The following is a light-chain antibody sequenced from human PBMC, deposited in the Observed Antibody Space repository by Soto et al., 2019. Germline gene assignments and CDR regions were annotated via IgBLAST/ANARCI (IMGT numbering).Light chain of an antibody. CDR3: HQYTDSPRS. CDR1: PSLTNTY. Sequence: EIVLTQSPGTLSLSPGERATLSCRASPSLTNTYLAWYQQKPGQAPRLLIFGTSNRATGIPDMFSGSGSGADFTLTITRLVPEDYAVYYCHQYTDSPRSFGPGTTVEIK. V-gene: IGKV3-20*01. J-gene: IGKJ1*01. CDR2: GTS.